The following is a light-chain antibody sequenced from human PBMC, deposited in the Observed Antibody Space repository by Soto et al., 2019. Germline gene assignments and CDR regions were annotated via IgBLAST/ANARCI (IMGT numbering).Light chain of an antibody. V-gene: IGKV3-20*01. J-gene: IGKJ1*01. CDR3: QQSGTSPTP. Sequence: EIVLTQSQGTRSLSQGASATLSCRASQSVTSSYLAWYQQKPGQAPRFLMYGASSRATGIPDRFSGRGSGTDFTLTISRLEPEEGAVYDGQQSGTSPTPFCQGTKVDIK. CDR1: QSVTSSY. CDR2: GAS.